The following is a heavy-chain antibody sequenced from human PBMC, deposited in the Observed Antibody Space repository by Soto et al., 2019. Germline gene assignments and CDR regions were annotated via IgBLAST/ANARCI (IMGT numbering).Heavy chain of an antibody. CDR1: GFTFSDYY. Sequence: GGSLRLSCAASGFTFSDYYMSWIRQAPGKGLEWVSYITGSDGTIYYAASVKGRFTISRDNAKNSLFLQMNSLTGEDTAVYYCARGAYASGWYWFDPWGQGTLVTVSS. D-gene: IGHD6-19*01. J-gene: IGHJ5*02. V-gene: IGHV3-11*01. CDR3: ARGAYASGWYWFDP. CDR2: ITGSDGTI.